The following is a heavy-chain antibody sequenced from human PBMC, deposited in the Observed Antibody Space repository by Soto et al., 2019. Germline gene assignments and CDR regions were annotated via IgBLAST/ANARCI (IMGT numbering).Heavy chain of an antibody. CDR3: ARGTYYYDSSGYYYDYNHNWFDP. V-gene: IGHV4-31*03. J-gene: IGHJ5*02. CDR1: GGSISSGGYY. Sequence: QVQLQESGPGLVKPSQTLSLTCTVSGGSISSGGYYWSWIRQHPGKGLEWIGYIYYSGSTYYNPSLKSRVTISVDTSKNQFSLKLSSVTAADTAVYYCARGTYYYDSSGYYYDYNHNWFDPWGQGTLVTVSS. D-gene: IGHD3-22*01. CDR2: IYYSGST.